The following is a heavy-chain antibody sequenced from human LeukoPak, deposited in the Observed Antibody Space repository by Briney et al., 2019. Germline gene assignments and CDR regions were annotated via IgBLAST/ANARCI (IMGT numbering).Heavy chain of an antibody. CDR2: IYYSGST. D-gene: IGHD3-10*01. CDR1: GGSISSSSYY. V-gene: IGHV4-39*07. CDR3: ARDPGYHGSGIIQHWFDP. Sequence: PSETLSLTCTVSGGSISSSSYYWGWIRQPPGKGLEWIGSIYYSGSTYYNPSLKSRVTISVDTSKNQFSLKLSSVTAADTAVYYCARDPGYHGSGIIQHWFDPWGQGTLVTVSS. J-gene: IGHJ5*02.